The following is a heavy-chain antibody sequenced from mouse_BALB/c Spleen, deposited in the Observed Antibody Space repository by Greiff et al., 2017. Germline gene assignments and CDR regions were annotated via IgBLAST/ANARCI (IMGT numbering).Heavy chain of an antibody. CDR2: INPGSGGT. V-gene: IGHV1-54*03. D-gene: IGHD3-3*01. J-gene: IGHJ2*01. CDR3: ARRAYFDY. Sequence: SGAELVRPGTSVKVSCKASGYAFTNYLIEWVKQRPGQGLEWIGVINPGSGGTNYNEKFKGKATLTADKSSSTAYMQLSSLTSDDSAVYFCARRAYFDYWGQGTTLTVSS. CDR1: GYAFTNYL.